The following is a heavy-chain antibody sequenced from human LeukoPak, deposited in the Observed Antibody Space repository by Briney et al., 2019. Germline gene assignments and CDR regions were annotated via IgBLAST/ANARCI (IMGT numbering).Heavy chain of an antibody. D-gene: IGHD6-19*01. V-gene: IGHV3-21*01. CDR3: ARSLAVAVPFDY. CDR1: GFTFSSYS. CDR2: ISSSSSYI. J-gene: IGHJ4*02. Sequence: GGSLRLSCAASGFTFSSYSMNWVRQAPGKGLEWVSSISSSSSYIYYADSVKGRFTISRDNAKNSLYLQMNSLTAEDTAVYYCARSLAVAVPFDYWGQGTLVTVSS.